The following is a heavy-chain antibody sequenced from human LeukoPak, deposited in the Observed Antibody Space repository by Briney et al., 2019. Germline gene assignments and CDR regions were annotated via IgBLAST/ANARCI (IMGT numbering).Heavy chain of an antibody. CDR1: GGSISSDGYS. V-gene: IGHV4-30-2*01. Sequence: PSETLSLTCAVSGGSISSDGYSWSWIRQPPGKGLEWIGYIYHSGGTYYNPSLKSRVTILIDRSKNQFSLKVSSVTAADTAVYYCARQGGSGSPLLIWGQGTLVTVSS. J-gene: IGHJ4*02. D-gene: IGHD3-10*01. CDR2: IYHSGGT. CDR3: ARQGGSGSPLLI.